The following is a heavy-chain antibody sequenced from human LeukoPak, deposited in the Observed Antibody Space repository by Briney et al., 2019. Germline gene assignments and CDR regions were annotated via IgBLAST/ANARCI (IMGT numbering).Heavy chain of an antibody. J-gene: IGHJ4*02. D-gene: IGHD1-26*01. CDR2: IWYDGSNK. V-gene: IGHV3-33*06. CDR3: AKAATGVGATSFDY. CDR1: GFTFSSYG. Sequence: GGSVRLSCAASGFTFSSYGMHWVRQAPAKGLEGVAVIWYDGSNKYYADSVKGRFTISRASSKNTLYLQMNSLRAEDTAVYYCAKAATGVGATSFDYWGQGTLVTVSS.